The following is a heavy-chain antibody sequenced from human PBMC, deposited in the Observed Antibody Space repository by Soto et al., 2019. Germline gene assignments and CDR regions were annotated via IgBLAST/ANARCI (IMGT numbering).Heavy chain of an antibody. CDR1: GFTFNIYG. V-gene: IGHV3-30*18. CDR2: ISYDGSNQ. J-gene: IGHJ4*02. CDR3: AKDQASGQGSFDS. Sequence: GGSRRLSCAASGFTFNIYGMHWVRQAPDKGLEWVALISYDGSNQYYADSVKGRFTISRDNSKNTLFLQMNSLRADDTAVYYCAKDQASGQGSFDSWGQGTLVTVYS.